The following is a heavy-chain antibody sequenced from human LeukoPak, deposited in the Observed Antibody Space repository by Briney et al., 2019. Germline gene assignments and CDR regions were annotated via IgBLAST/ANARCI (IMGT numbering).Heavy chain of an antibody. D-gene: IGHD3-22*01. V-gene: IGHV4-39*01. Sequence: PSETLSLTCNVSGGSISISNYYWAWIRQPPGEGLEWIGSIYYSGSAYYNPSLKSRVTISVDTSRNQFSLKLTSVTAADTSVYFCARYGTYYYDSSGYYVVDWGQGTLVTVSS. J-gene: IGHJ1*01. CDR1: GGSISISNYY. CDR3: ARYGTYYYDSSGYYVVD. CDR2: IYYSGSA.